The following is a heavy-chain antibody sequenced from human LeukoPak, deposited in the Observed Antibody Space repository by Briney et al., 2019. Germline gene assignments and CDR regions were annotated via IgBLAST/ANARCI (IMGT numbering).Heavy chain of an antibody. CDR1: GGSVSSDSYF. CDR2: IYYLGST. Sequence: PSETLSLTCSVSGGSVSSDSYFWSWIRQPPGKGLEWVGHIYYLGSTNYNPSLKSRVTISIDTSKNYFSLKLNSVIAADTAVYYCARDRPGSYWYFDLWGRGTLVTVSS. CDR3: ARDRPGSYWYFDL. D-gene: IGHD3-10*01. V-gene: IGHV4-61*03. J-gene: IGHJ2*01.